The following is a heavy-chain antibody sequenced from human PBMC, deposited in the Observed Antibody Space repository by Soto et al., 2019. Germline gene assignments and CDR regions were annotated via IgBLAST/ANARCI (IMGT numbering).Heavy chain of an antibody. D-gene: IGHD3-3*01. J-gene: IGHJ6*02. Sequence: GGSQSLSCAASGFTVRFNDMSWVRQAPGKGLEWVSIIYSGGSTYYADSVKGRFTISRDNSKNTLYLQMNSLRAEDTAVYYCARDLRVAGPYYYYGMDVWGQGTTVTVSS. V-gene: IGHV3-66*01. CDR3: ARDLRVAGPYYYYGMDV. CDR1: GFTVRFND. CDR2: IYSGGST.